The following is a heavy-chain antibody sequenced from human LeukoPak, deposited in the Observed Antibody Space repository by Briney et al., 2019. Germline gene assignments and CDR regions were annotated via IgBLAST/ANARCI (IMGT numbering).Heavy chain of an antibody. D-gene: IGHD3-22*01. Sequence: GGSLRLSCAASGFIFSSYGMHWVRQAPGKGLEWVAFIRYDGSNKYYADSVKGRFTISRDNSKNTLYLQMNSLRAEDTAVYYCAKDPSGGVVVITPYFDYWGHGTLVTVSS. CDR1: GFIFSSYG. J-gene: IGHJ4*01. CDR2: IRYDGSNK. V-gene: IGHV3-30*02. CDR3: AKDPSGGVVVITPYFDY.